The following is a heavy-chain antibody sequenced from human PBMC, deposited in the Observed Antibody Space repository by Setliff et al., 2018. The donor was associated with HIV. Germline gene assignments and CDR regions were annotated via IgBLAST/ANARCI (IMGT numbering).Heavy chain of an antibody. J-gene: IGHJ3*02. CDR1: GGSISSYY. Sequence: SETLSLTCTVSGGSISSYYWSWIRQPPGKGLEWIGELSPSGTTRPNPSLQSRVIISLDTSKNQFSLKLTSVTAADTAMYYCARVREGFLPYDAFEIWGQGTMVTVSS. D-gene: IGHD3-3*01. CDR3: ARVREGFLPYDAFEI. CDR2: LSPSGTT. V-gene: IGHV4-59*04.